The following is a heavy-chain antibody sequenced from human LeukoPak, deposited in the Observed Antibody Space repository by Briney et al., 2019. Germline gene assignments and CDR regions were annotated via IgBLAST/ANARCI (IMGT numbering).Heavy chain of an antibody. CDR1: GYTFTSYY. V-gene: IGHV1-46*01. Sequence: GASVKASCKASGYTFTSYYMHWARQAPGQGLEWMGIINPSGGSTSYAQKFQGRVTMTRDTSTSTVYMELSSLRSEDTAVYYCARSHYGERFGFDYWAREPWSPSPQ. CDR2: INPSGGST. D-gene: IGHD4-17*01. CDR3: ARSHYGERFGFDY. J-gene: IGHJ4*02.